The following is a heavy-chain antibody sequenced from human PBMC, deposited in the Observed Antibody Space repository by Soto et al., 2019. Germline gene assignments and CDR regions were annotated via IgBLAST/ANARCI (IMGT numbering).Heavy chain of an antibody. Sequence: EVQLVESGGGLVQPGGSPRLSCAASGFTFSSYWMHWVRQAPGKGLVWVSRINSDGSSTSYADSVKGRFTISRDNAKNTLYLQMNSLRAEDTAVYYCARVDDYDYIWDAAFDIWGQGTMVTVSS. J-gene: IGHJ3*02. CDR2: INSDGSST. CDR3: ARVDDYDYIWDAAFDI. D-gene: IGHD3-16*01. CDR1: GFTFSSYW. V-gene: IGHV3-74*01.